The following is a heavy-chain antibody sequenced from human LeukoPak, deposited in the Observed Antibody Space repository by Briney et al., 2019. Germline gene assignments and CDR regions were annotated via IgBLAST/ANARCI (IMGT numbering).Heavy chain of an antibody. Sequence: GASVKVSCKASVYTFTTYWIQWVRQAPGQGLEWVALINPNDGSTTYAHKFQGRVTMTRDTSTSTVYMDLSRLTSEDTAVYYCVRAPRDSSTMLDYWGQGTLVTVSS. CDR3: VRAPRDSSTMLDY. V-gene: IGHV1-46*01. CDR2: INPNDGST. CDR1: VYTFTTYW. D-gene: IGHD6-13*01. J-gene: IGHJ4*02.